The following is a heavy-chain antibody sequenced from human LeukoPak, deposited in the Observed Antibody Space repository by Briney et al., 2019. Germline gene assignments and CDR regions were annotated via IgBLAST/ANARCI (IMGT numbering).Heavy chain of an antibody. V-gene: IGHV3-23*01. Sequence: GGSLRLSCAASGFTFSSYAMGWVRQAPGKGLEWVSTISGSGGSTDYADSVKGRFTISRDNSKNTLYLQMNTLRAEDTAVYFCASDRNSNNWFYYWGQGTLVTVSS. CDR3: ASDRNSNNWFYY. J-gene: IGHJ4*02. CDR1: GFTFSSYA. D-gene: IGHD2/OR15-2a*01. CDR2: ISGSGGST.